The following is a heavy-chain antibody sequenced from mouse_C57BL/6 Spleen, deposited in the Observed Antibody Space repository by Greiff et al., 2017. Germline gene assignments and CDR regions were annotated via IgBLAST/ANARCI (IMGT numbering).Heavy chain of an antibody. Sequence: EVMLVESGGGLVKPGGSLKLSCAASGFTFSSYAMSWVRQTPEKRLEWVATISDGGSYTYYPDNVKGRFTISRDNAKNNLYLQMSHLKSEDTAMYYCAREEGDYWGQGTSVTVSS. CDR2: ISDGGSYT. J-gene: IGHJ4*01. V-gene: IGHV5-4*01. CDR3: AREEGDY. CDR1: GFTFSSYA.